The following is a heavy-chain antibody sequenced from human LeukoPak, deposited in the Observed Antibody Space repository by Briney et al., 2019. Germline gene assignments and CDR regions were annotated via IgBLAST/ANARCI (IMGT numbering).Heavy chain of an antibody. Sequence: PSETLSLTCTVSGGSISSYYWSWIRQPAGKGLEWIGRIYTSGSTNYNPSLKSRVTMSVDTSKNQFSPKLSSVTAADTAVYYCARERSQLVPFYYYYGMDVWGQGTTVTVSS. CDR2: IYTSGST. V-gene: IGHV4-4*07. J-gene: IGHJ6*02. CDR1: GGSISSYY. D-gene: IGHD6-13*01. CDR3: ARERSQLVPFYYYYGMDV.